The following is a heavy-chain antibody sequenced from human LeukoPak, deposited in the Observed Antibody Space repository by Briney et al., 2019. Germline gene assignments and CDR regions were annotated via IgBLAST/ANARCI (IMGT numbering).Heavy chain of an antibody. Sequence: ASVKVPCKASGYTFTGYYMHWVRQAPGQGLEWMGWINPNSGGTNYAQKFQGRVTMTRDTSISTAYMELSRLRSDDTAVYYCARDRFLEWYWFDPWGQGTLVTVSS. CDR2: INPNSGGT. CDR3: ARDRFLEWYWFDP. D-gene: IGHD3-3*01. J-gene: IGHJ5*02. CDR1: GYTFTGYY. V-gene: IGHV1-2*02.